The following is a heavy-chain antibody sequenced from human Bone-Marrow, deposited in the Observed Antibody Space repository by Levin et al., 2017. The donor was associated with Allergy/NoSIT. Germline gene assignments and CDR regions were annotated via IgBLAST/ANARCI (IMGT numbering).Heavy chain of an antibody. J-gene: IGHJ4*02. Sequence: SCAASGFTFSNYWMSWVRQFPGKGLEWVATIKQDGSEIKYVDSVKGRFTISRDNAKNSVSLHMNSLRAEDTAVYYCARDDWNSQSHFDYWGQGTLVTVSS. CDR3: ARDDWNSQSHFDY. CDR2: IKQDGSEI. D-gene: IGHD1-1*01. V-gene: IGHV3-7*01. CDR1: GFTFSNYW.